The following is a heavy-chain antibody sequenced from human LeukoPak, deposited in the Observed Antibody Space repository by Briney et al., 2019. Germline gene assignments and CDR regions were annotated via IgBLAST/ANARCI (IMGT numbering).Heavy chain of an antibody. D-gene: IGHD7-27*01. V-gene: IGHV1-8*01. CDR2: MNPNSGET. CDR3: ARGDPWGFDP. CDR1: GYTFSSYD. Sequence: GAPVKVSCKTSGYTFSSYDINWVRQATGQGLEWMGWMNPNSGETGFAQNFQGRVTLTKNTSITTAYMELSSLRSEDTAVYYCARGDPWGFDPWGQGTLVTVSS. J-gene: IGHJ5*02.